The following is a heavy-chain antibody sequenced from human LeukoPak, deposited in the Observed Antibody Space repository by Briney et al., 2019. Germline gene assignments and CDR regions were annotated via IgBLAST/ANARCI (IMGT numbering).Heavy chain of an antibody. CDR2: VSGSGDST. CDR1: GFTYSSYA. D-gene: IGHD3-3*01. CDR3: AKLIRDYDFWSGSYRAQWFDP. J-gene: IGHJ5*02. V-gene: IGHV3-23*01. Sequence: GGSLTLSCAASGFTYSSYAMSWVRQAPGKGLEWVSTVSGSGDSTDYADSVKGRFTISRDSSKNTLYLQINSLRAEDTALYYCAKLIRDYDFWSGSYRAQWFDPWGQGTLVTVSS.